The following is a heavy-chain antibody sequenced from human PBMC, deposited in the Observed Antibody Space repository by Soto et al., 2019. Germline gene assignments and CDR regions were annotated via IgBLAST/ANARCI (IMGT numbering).Heavy chain of an antibody. D-gene: IGHD3-10*01. CDR2: IWYAGSNK. J-gene: IGHJ6*02. Sequence: QVQLVESGGGVVQPGRSLRLSCAASGFTFSSYGMHWVRQAPGKGLEWVAVIWYAGSNKYYADSVKGRFTISRDNSKNTLYLQMNSLRAEDTAVYYCARDTTRAMLRIYYGMDVWGQGTTVTVSS. CDR3: ARDTTRAMLRIYYGMDV. CDR1: GFTFSSYG. V-gene: IGHV3-33*01.